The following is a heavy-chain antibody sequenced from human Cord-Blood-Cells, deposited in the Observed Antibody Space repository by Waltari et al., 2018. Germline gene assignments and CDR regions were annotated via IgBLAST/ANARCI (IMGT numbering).Heavy chain of an antibody. J-gene: IGHJ4*02. CDR1: GGSLSSSSYY. CDR2: IYYSGST. V-gene: IGHV4-39*01. D-gene: IGHD3-22*01. CDR3: AIYDSSGYYFDY. Sequence: QLQLQESGPGLVKPSETLSLTCTVPGGSLSSSSYYWGWIRQPPGKGLEWIGSIYYSGSTYYNPSLKSRVTISVDTSKNQFSLKLSSVTAADTAVYYCAIYDSSGYYFDYWGQGTLVTVSS.